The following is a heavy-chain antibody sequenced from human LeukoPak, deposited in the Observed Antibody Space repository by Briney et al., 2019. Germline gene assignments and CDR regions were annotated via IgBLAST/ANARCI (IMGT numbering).Heavy chain of an antibody. CDR1: GYTFTSYG. Sequence: ASVKVSCKASGYTFTSYGIGWVRQAPGQGLEWMGWISAYNGNTNYAQKLQGRVTMTTDTSTSTAYMELRSLRSDDTAVYYCARSYYDSSGYLDAFDIWGQGTMVTVSS. CDR2: ISAYNGNT. D-gene: IGHD3-22*01. CDR3: ARSYYDSSGYLDAFDI. V-gene: IGHV1-18*01. J-gene: IGHJ3*02.